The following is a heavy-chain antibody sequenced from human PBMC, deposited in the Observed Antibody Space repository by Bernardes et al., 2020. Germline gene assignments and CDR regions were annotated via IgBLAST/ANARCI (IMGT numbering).Heavy chain of an antibody. D-gene: IGHD2-15*01. J-gene: IGHJ4*02. CDR1: GYTFTGYY. V-gene: IGHV1-2*06. Sequence: ASLKVSCKASGYTFTGYYMHWVRQAPGQGLEWMGRINPNSGSTNYAQKFQGRVTMTRDTSISTAYMELSRLRSDDTAVYYCARDPRGYCSGASCYIFDYWGQGTLVTVSS. CDR2: INPNSGST. CDR3: ARDPRGYCSGASCYIFDY.